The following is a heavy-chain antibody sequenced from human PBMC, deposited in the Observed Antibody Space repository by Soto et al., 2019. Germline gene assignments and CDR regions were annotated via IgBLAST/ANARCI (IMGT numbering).Heavy chain of an antibody. D-gene: IGHD4-17*01. CDR1: GLTFSSYW. V-gene: IGHV3-74*01. Sequence: PGGSLRLSFAASGLTFSSYWMHWVRQAPGKGLVWVSSSNSDGRSTSHADTVKGRFATPRDNDKHTMYLQMNRLRAEDMAGYYCAGPYSLLGTTVTTFGRYYGMDVWGQGTTVTVSS. J-gene: IGHJ6*02. CDR3: AGPYSLLGTTVTTFGRYYGMDV. CDR2: SNSDGRST.